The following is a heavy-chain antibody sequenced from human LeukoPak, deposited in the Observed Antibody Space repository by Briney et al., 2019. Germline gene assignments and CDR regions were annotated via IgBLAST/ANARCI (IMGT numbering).Heavy chain of an antibody. CDR2: IYPGDSDT. CDR1: GYSFTSYW. D-gene: IGHD5-18*01. CDR3: ARQGQLGHDAFDI. Sequence: GESLKSSCKGSGYSFTSYWIGWVRQMPGKGLEWMGIIYPGDSDTRYSPSFQGQVTISGDKSISTAYLQWSSLKASDTAMYYCARQGQLGHDAFDIWGQGPMVTVSS. V-gene: IGHV5-51*01. J-gene: IGHJ3*02.